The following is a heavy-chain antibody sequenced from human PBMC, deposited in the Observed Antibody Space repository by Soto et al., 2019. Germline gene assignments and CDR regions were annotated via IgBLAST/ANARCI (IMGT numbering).Heavy chain of an antibody. CDR1: GFTFSSYG. Sequence: ESGGGVVQPGRSLRLSCAASGFTFSSYGMHWVRQAPGKGLEWVAVISYDGSNKYYADSVKGRFAISRDNSKNTLYLQMNSLRAEDTAVYYCAKAGNVLLWFGKQDYWGQGTLVTVSS. CDR3: AKAGNVLLWFGKQDY. J-gene: IGHJ4*02. CDR2: ISYDGSNK. V-gene: IGHV3-30*18. D-gene: IGHD3-10*01.